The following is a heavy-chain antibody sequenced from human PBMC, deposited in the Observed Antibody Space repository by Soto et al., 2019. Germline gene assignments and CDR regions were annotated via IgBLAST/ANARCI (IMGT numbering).Heavy chain of an antibody. J-gene: IGHJ4*02. Sequence: PSETLSLTCTVSGGSISSSSYYWGWIRQPPGKGLEWIGSIYYSGTTYYNPSLKIRVTISADTSKNQFSLKLSSVTAADTAVYYCARSRARDSSGYYYPLDFDYWGQGTLVTVS. CDR3: ARSRARDSSGYYYPLDFDY. CDR2: IYYSGTT. CDR1: GGSISSSSYY. D-gene: IGHD3-22*01. V-gene: IGHV4-39*01.